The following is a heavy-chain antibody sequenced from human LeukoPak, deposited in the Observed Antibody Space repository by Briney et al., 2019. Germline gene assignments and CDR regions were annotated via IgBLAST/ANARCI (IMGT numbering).Heavy chain of an antibody. CDR2: IKQDGTDK. CDR1: GFTFSYYW. CDR3: ARDHWNEIFDY. J-gene: IGHJ4*02. D-gene: IGHD1-1*01. Sequence: GGSLRLSCAASGFTFSYYWMSWVRQAPGKGLEWVANIKQDGTDKYYVDSVRGRFTISRDNAKNSLYLQMNSLGVEDTAVYFCARDHWNEIFDYWGQGTLVTVSS. V-gene: IGHV3-7*01.